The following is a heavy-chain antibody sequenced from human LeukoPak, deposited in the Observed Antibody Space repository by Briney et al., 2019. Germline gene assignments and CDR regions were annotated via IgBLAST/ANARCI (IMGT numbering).Heavy chain of an antibody. CDR3: ARDEDTSALSEY. J-gene: IGHJ4*02. V-gene: IGHV3-23*01. D-gene: IGHD2/OR15-2a*01. CDR2: ISNNGGRT. CDR1: GFSFSSNT. Sequence: GGSLRLSCAGAGFSFSSNTMRWVRQAPGRGLEWVSAISNNGGRTDYADSVKGRFTISRDNSKSTLYLDMDSLRAEDTAVYYCARDEDTSALSEYWGQGTLVSVSS.